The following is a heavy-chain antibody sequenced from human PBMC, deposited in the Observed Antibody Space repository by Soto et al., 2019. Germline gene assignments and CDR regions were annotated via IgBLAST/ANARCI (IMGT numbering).Heavy chain of an antibody. Sequence: EVQLVESGGGLVQPGRSLRLSCAASGFTFDDYAMLWVRQAPGKGLEWVSGISWNSGSIAYADSVKGRFTISRDNTKNSLYLQMNSLRAEDTGLYYCARGMMYRSGWTPRYYYAMDVWGQGTTVTVSS. CDR1: GFTFDDYA. CDR2: ISWNSGSI. V-gene: IGHV3-9*01. J-gene: IGHJ6*02. CDR3: ARGMMYRSGWTPRYYYAMDV. D-gene: IGHD6-19*01.